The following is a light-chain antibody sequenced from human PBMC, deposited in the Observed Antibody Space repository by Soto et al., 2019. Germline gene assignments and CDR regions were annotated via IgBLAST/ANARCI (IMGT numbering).Light chain of an antibody. V-gene: IGLV1-47*01. Sequence: QSVLTQPPSASGTPGQRVTISCSGSSSSIGNNYVYWYQQIPGTAPKLLIYRNDQRPSGVPDRFSGSKSGTSASLAISGLRSEDETDYYCAAWDDSLSGDVFGTGTKLTVL. CDR2: RND. J-gene: IGLJ1*01. CDR3: AAWDDSLSGDV. CDR1: SSSIGNNY.